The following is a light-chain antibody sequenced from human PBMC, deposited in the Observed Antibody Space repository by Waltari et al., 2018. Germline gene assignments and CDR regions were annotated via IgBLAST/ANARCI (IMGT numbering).Light chain of an antibody. J-gene: IGKJ2*01. CDR1: QSVGTY. Sequence: VLTQSPATLSLSPGEGATLSCRASQSVGTYLAWFQQKPGQPPRLLIYDASNRATGIPPRFSGRGSGTYFTLTISYLEPEDFAVYYCQQRSDWLYTFGQGTKLEMK. V-gene: IGKV3-11*01. CDR3: QQRSDWLYT. CDR2: DAS.